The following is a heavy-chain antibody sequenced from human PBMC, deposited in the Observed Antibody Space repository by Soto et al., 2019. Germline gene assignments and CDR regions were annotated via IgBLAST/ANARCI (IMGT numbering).Heavy chain of an antibody. CDR3: VTPGLGTGRYFFHD. D-gene: IGHD2-8*02. V-gene: IGHV3-23*01. J-gene: IGHJ4*02. CDR1: GFTSSSCA. CDR2: ISASGGST. Sequence: EVQLLDSGGGLVQPGGSLRLSCVASGFTSSSCAMRWVRQAPGKGLEWVSGISASGGSTYYADSVKGRFTISRDNSKNTLYLQMNSLRAEDTAVYYCVTPGLGTGRYFFHDWGQGTLVTVSS.